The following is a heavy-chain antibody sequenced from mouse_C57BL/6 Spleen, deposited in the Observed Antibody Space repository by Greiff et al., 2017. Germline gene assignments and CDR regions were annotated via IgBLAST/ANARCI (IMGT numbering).Heavy chain of an antibody. J-gene: IGHJ4*01. D-gene: IGHD2-2*01. CDR1: GYTFTDYY. V-gene: IGHV1-26*01. CDR3: ARRYGYDGGYYAMDY. CDR2: INPNNGGT. Sequence: VQLQQSGPELVKPGASVKISCKASGYTFTDYYMNWVKQSHGKSLEWIGDINPNNGGTSYNQKFKGKATLTVDKSSGTAYMELRRLTAEDAAVYYCARRYGYDGGYYAMDYWGQGTSVTVSS.